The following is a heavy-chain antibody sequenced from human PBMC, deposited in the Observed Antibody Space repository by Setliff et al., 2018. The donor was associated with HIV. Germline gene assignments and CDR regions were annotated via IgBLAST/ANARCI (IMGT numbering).Heavy chain of an antibody. CDR2: ISYDGSRT. J-gene: IGHJ4*02. CDR3: AKSQTSPPLYYFDY. CDR1: GFTFSNFA. V-gene: IGHV3-30*07. Sequence: PGGSLRLSCVASGFTFSNFAMNWVRQAPGKGLEWVSVISYDGSRTSYAGSVKGRFTISRDNSENTLQLHMSSLRAEDTAMYYCAKSQTSPPLYYFDYWGQGILVTVSS.